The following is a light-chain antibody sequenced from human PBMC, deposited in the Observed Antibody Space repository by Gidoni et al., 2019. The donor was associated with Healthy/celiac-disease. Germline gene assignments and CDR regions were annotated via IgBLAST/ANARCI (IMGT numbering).Light chain of an antibody. J-gene: IGLJ3*02. CDR3: QSADSSGTPWV. CDR2: KDS. Sequence: SYELTQPPSVSVSPGQTARITCSGDALPKQYAYWYQQKPGQAPVLVIYKDSERPSGIPERFSGSSSGTTVTVTISGVQAEDEADYYCQSADSSGTPWVFGGGTKLTVV. V-gene: IGLV3-25*03. CDR1: ALPKQY.